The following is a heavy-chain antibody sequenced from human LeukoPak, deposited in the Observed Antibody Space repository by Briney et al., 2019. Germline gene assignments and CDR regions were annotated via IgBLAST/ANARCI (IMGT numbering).Heavy chain of an antibody. CDR3: ARTSSSWPYYFDY. Sequence: NPSETLSLTCTVSGGSISSYYWSWIRQPPGKGLEWIGYIYHSGSTNYNPSLKSRVTRSVDTSKNQFSLKLSSVTAADTAVYYCARTSSSWPYYFDYWGQGTLVTVSS. J-gene: IGHJ4*02. V-gene: IGHV4-59*01. CDR1: GGSISSYY. CDR2: IYHSGST. D-gene: IGHD6-13*01.